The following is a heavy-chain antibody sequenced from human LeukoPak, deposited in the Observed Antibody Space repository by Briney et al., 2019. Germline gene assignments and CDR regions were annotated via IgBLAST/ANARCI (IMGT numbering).Heavy chain of an antibody. CDR3: AKDSYEYYYDSSGYPFDY. Sequence: GGSLRLSCAASGFTFSSYAMSWVRQAPGKGLEWVSAISGSGGSTYYADSVKGRFTISRDNSKNTLYLQMNSLRAEDTAVYYCAKDSYEYYYDSSGYPFDYWGQGTLVTVSS. D-gene: IGHD3-22*01. J-gene: IGHJ4*02. CDR1: GFTFSSYA. V-gene: IGHV3-23*01. CDR2: ISGSGGST.